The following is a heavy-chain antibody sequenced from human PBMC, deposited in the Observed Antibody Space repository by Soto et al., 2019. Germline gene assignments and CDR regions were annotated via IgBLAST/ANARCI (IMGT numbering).Heavy chain of an antibody. J-gene: IGHJ6*02. CDR1: GFTFSSYG. Sequence: SGFTFSSYGMHWVRQAPGKGLEWVAVISYGGSTYYADSVKGRFTISRDNSKSTLYLQMNSLRAEDTALYYCAKGRSYYYYYGVDVWGQGTTVTVSS. CDR2: ISYGGST. CDR3: AKGRSYYYYYGVDV. V-gene: IGHV3-30*12.